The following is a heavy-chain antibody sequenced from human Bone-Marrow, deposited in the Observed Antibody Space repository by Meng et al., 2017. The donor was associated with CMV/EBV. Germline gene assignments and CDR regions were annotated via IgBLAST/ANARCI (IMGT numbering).Heavy chain of an antibody. Sequence: ASVKVSCKASGYTFTGYYMHWVRQAPGQGLEWMGWINPNSGGTNYAQKFQGRVTMTRDTSISTAYRELSRLRSDDTAVYYCARGGGWDPPGEYDYVWGSYRWVDYWGQGTLVTVSS. V-gene: IGHV1-2*02. CDR3: ARGGGWDPPGEYDYVWGSYRWVDY. CDR1: GYTFTGYY. J-gene: IGHJ4*02. CDR2: INPNSGGT. D-gene: IGHD3-16*02.